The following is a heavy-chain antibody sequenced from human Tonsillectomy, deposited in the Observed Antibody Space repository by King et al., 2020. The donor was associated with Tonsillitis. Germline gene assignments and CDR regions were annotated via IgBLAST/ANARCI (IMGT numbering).Heavy chain of an antibody. CDR1: GFTFSSYA. CDR3: VKDAVSGRYRYYYYYMDV. J-gene: IGHJ6*03. D-gene: IGHD6-19*01. Sequence: VQLVESGGGLVQPGGSLRLSCSASGFTFSSYAMHWVRQAPGKGLEYVSAISSNGGSKYYADSVKGRFTISRDNSKNTLYLQMSSLRTEDTAVYYCVKDAVSGRYRYYYYYMDVWGKGTTVTVSS. CDR2: ISSNGGSK. V-gene: IGHV3-64D*06.